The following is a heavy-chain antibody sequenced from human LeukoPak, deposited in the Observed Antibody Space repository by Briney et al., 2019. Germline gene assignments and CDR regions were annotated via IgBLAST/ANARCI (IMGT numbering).Heavy chain of an antibody. Sequence: GESLKISCKGSGYSFTSYWINWVRQMPGKGLEWMGIIYPGDSDTRYSPSFQGQVTISTDKSISTAYLQWSSLKASDTAMYYCARRLRGYSSSWYVAFDIWGQGTMVTVSS. D-gene: IGHD6-13*01. J-gene: IGHJ3*02. CDR2: IYPGDSDT. CDR3: ARRLRGYSSSWYVAFDI. V-gene: IGHV5-51*01. CDR1: GYSFTSYW.